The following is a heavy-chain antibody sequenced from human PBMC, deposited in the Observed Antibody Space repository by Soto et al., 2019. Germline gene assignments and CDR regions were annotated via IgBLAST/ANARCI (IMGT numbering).Heavy chain of an antibody. CDR3: ARDKGAVAGTYPLYYYGMDV. D-gene: IGHD6-19*01. V-gene: IGHV6-1*01. CDR2: TYYRSKWYN. Sequence: QTLSLTCAISGDSVSSNSADWNWIRQSPSRGLEWLGRTYYRSKWYNDYAVSVKSRITINPDTSKNQFSLQLNSVTPEDTAVYYCARDKGAVAGTYPLYYYGMDVWGQGTTVTVSS. J-gene: IGHJ6*02. CDR1: GDSVSSNSAD.